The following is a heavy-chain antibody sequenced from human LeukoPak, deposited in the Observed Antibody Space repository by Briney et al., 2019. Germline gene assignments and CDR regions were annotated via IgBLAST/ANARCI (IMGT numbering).Heavy chain of an antibody. D-gene: IGHD1-26*01. V-gene: IGHV5-51*01. CDR1: GYSFTSYW. Sequence: GESLNISCQRSGYSFTSYWIGWVRQMHGKGLGWRGIIYTGDSDTRYSPSLQGQVTISAGTSIRTAYLQWSRLKASDTAMYYCARHRGWELLTRTKARHYYFDCWGQGTLVTVSS. J-gene: IGHJ4*02. CDR2: IYTGDSDT. CDR3: ARHRGWELLTRTKARHYYFDC.